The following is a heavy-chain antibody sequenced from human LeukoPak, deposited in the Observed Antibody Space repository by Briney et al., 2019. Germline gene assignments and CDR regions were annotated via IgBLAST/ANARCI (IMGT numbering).Heavy chain of an antibody. V-gene: IGHV4-34*01. Sequence: LRLSCAASGFTFSDYYMSWIRQAPGKGLEWIGEINHSGSTNYNPSLKSRVTISVDTSKNQFSLKLSSVTAADTAVYYCARSSLHYYYGMDVWGQGTTVTVSS. D-gene: IGHD6-19*01. CDR1: GFTFSDYY. CDR2: INHSGST. J-gene: IGHJ6*02. CDR3: ARSSLHYYYGMDV.